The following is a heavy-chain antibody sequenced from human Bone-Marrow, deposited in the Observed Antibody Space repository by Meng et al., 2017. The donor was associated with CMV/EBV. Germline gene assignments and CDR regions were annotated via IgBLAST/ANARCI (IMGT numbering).Heavy chain of an antibody. J-gene: IGHJ6*02. CDR3: TRQGYVDWLSDYYYDLDV. D-gene: IGHD3/OR15-3a*01. CDR2: ISSTGTT. V-gene: IGHV4-39*01. Sequence: SETLSLTCTVSGGSISSSDYYWGWIRQPPGKGLEWIGSISSTGTTYYTSSLKSRVTISVDTFKNQISLKVNSVTAADTAVYYCTRQGYVDWLSDYYYDLDVWGQGNTVTVSS. CDR1: GGSISSSDYY.